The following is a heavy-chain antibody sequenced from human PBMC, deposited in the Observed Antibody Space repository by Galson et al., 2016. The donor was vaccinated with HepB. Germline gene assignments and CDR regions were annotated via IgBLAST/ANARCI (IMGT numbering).Heavy chain of an antibody. CDR3: VTERRTSSWCF. V-gene: IGHV3-7*01. D-gene: IGHD6-13*01. J-gene: IGHJ1*01. CDR1: GFTFSSYW. CDR2: IKEDGSEI. Sequence: SLRLSCAASGFTFSSYWMTWVRQAPGKGPEWVAHIKEDGSEIYYAESVKGRFTISRDNAKNSLYLQMNSLRAEDTAVYSCVTERRTSSWCFWGQGTLVTVSS.